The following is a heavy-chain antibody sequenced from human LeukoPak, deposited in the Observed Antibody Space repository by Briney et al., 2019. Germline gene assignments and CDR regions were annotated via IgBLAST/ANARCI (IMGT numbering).Heavy chain of an antibody. CDR2: MTYDGSEK. J-gene: IGHJ4*02. CDR1: GFTFSSYG. Sequence: GKSLRLSCAASGFTFSSYGMHWVRQAPGKGLEWVSLMTYDGSEKYYADSVKGRSTISRDNSKNTLFLQMYSLRAEDTAVYYCAKGAWDLLLNYFDPWGQGTLVTVSS. CDR3: AKGAWDLLLNYFDP. D-gene: IGHD1-26*01. V-gene: IGHV3-30*18.